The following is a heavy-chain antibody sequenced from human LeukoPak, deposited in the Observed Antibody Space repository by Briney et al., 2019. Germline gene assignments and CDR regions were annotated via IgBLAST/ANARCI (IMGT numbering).Heavy chain of an antibody. CDR1: GGSISSSSYY. CDR2: MYSGST. Sequence: PSETLSLTCTVSGGSISSSSYYWGWIRQPPGKGLEWIGSMYSGSTYYNPSLKSRVTISTDTSKNQFSLKLSSVTAADTAVYYCAREDYGDFNYYYYMDVWGKGTTVTVSS. D-gene: IGHD4-17*01. V-gene: IGHV4-39*07. CDR3: AREDYGDFNYYYYMDV. J-gene: IGHJ6*03.